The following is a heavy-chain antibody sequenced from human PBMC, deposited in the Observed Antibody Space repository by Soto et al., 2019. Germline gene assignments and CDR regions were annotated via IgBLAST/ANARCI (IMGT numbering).Heavy chain of an antibody. CDR3: ARERLATRGRPPLRYGMDV. D-gene: IGHD5-12*01. CDR2: ISYDGNYK. J-gene: IGHJ6*02. V-gene: IGHV3-30-3*01. Sequence: PGGSLRLSCAAPGLTLSSSVMHWVRQAPGKGLEWVAIISYDGNYKYYADSVEGRFTISRDNSRNTVYLQLNSLRGEDTAIYYCARERLATRGRPPLRYGMDVWGQGTTVTVSS. CDR1: GLTLSSSV.